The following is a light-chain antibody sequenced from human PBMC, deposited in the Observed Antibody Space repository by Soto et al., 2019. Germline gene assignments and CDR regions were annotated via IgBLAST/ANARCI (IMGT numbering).Light chain of an antibody. J-gene: IGKJ1*01. V-gene: IGKV1-5*01. CDR1: QSISSW. CDR3: QQYNSYSA. CDR2: DAS. Sequence: DIQMTQSPSTLSASVGDRVTITCRASQSISSWLAWYQQKPGKAPKLLIYDASSLESGVQSSFSGSGSGTDSTLTISSLQPDDFATYYCQQYNSYSACGQGTKVDIK.